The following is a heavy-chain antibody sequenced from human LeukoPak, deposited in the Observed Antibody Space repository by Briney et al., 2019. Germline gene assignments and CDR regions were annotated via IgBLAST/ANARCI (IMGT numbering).Heavy chain of an antibody. Sequence: ASVTVSCKASGYTLSNYGLSWVRQAPGQGLEWMGWTSGNNGDTNYAQKVEGRVTMTTDTSTNTASMELRSLISDDTAIYYCAKVGGRSYSKDAFDIWGQGTMLTVSS. V-gene: IGHV1-18*01. CDR3: AKVGGRSYSKDAFDI. CDR2: TSGNNGDT. D-gene: IGHD2-21*01. CDR1: GYTLSNYG. J-gene: IGHJ3*02.